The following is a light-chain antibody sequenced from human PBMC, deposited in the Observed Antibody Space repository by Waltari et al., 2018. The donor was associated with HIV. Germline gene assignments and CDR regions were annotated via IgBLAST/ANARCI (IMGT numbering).Light chain of an antibody. CDR2: GAS. V-gene: IGKV1-9*01. CDR1: QDISHY. J-gene: IGKJ5*01. CDR3: QQLTSDPPST. Sequence: DVQLTQSPSFLSASIGDRVSITCRASQDISHYLVWYQQKSGKPPKLLVYGASTLQAGVPSRFSGSASGTQFTLTISSLRPEDFAMYYCQQLTSDPPSTFGQGTRLEIK.